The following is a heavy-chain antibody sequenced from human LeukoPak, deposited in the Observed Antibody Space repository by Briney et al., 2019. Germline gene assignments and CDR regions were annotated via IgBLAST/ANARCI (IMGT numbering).Heavy chain of an antibody. J-gene: IGHJ6*03. CDR1: GGTFSSYA. Sequence: SVKVSCKASGGTFSSYAINWVRQAPGQGLEWMGGIIPIFGTANYAQKFQGRVTITADESTSTAYMELSSLRSEDTAVYYCARGPYGMYYYYYMDVWGKGTTVTVSS. D-gene: IGHD3-10*01. CDR2: IIPIFGTA. V-gene: IGHV1-69*13. CDR3: ARGPYGMYYYYYMDV.